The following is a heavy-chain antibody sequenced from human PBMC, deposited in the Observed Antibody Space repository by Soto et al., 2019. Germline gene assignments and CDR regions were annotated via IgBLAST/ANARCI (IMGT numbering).Heavy chain of an antibody. CDR3: ARHRIEVVWRGFDF. J-gene: IGHJ4*02. CDR2: SSYNGGT. Sequence: PSETLSLTCTVSTDSSSCTNSYWGWMRQPPGKGLQWIGSSSYNGGTFYNPSLKGRVVISFDTSKKQSSLQVTSVTAADTAVYFCARHRIEVVWRGFDFWGQGSPVTVSS. D-gene: IGHD3-10*01. CDR1: TDSSSCTNSY. V-gene: IGHV4-39*01.